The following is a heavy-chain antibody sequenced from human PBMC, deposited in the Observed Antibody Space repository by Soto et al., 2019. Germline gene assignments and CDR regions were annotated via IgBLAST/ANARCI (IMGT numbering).Heavy chain of an antibody. CDR3: ARDLFEAARRGEYAFDI. V-gene: IGHV3-23*01. Sequence: PGGSLRLSCAASGFNFSSYHMRWVRQAPGKGLEWVSTITGSGGSTFYADSVKGRFTISRDNAKNSLYLQMNSLRAEDTAVYYCARDLFEAARRGEYAFDIWGQGTMVTVSS. CDR1: GFNFSSYH. D-gene: IGHD3-16*01. J-gene: IGHJ3*02. CDR2: ITGSGGST.